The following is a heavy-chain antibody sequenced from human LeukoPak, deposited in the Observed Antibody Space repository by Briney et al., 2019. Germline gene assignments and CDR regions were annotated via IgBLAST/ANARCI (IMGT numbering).Heavy chain of an antibody. V-gene: IGHV3-23*01. CDR1: GFTFSSYA. CDR3: AKRIQSAMATGY. J-gene: IGHJ4*02. CDR2: INGSGGST. Sequence: GGPLRLSCAASGFTFSSYAKSWVRQAPGKGLEWVSDINGSGGSTYYADAVRGRFTISRDNSKNTLYLQMNSLRAEDTAVYYCAKRIQSAMATGYWGQGTLVTDSS. D-gene: IGHD5-18*01.